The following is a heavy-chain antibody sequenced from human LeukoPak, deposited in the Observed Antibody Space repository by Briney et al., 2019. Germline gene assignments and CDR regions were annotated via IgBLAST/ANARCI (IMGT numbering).Heavy chain of an antibody. CDR3: ARLRSGASDY. Sequence: GGSLRLSCVASGFTFSHYAMSWVRQAPGKGLEWVSSISSSSSYIYYADSVKGRFTISRDNAKNSLYLQMNSLRAEDTAVYFCARLRSGASDYWGQGTLVTVSS. D-gene: IGHD3-10*01. CDR2: ISSSSSYI. J-gene: IGHJ4*02. CDR1: GFTFSHYA. V-gene: IGHV3-21*01.